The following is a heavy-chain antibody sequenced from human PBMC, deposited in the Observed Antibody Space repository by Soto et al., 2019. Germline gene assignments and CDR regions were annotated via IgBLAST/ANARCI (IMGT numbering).Heavy chain of an antibody. CDR1: GYTFTSYG. CDR3: ARDGGGNYDDDP. CDR2: ISVYNGNT. D-gene: IGHD4-4*01. Sequence: ASVKVSCKASGYTFTSYGIRWVRQAPGQGLEWLGWISVYNGNTKYVQKLHARVTMTTEASTSTAYMALRSLRSDDTAVYFCARDGGGNYDDDPWGQGTLVTVSS. V-gene: IGHV1-18*01. J-gene: IGHJ5*02.